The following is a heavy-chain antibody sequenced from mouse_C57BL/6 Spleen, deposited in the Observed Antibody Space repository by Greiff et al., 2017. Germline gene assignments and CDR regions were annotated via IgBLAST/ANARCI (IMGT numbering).Heavy chain of an antibody. CDR2: IDPSDSYT. CDR1: GYTFTSYW. V-gene: IGHV1-69*01. CDR3: ARSDPAYAMDY. Sequence: QVQLQQPGAELVMPGASVKLSCKASGYTFTSYWMHWVQQRPGQGLEWIGEIDPSDSYTNYTHKFKGKSTLTVDKTSSTAYMQLSSLTSEDSAVYYCARSDPAYAMDYWGQGTSVTVSS. J-gene: IGHJ4*01.